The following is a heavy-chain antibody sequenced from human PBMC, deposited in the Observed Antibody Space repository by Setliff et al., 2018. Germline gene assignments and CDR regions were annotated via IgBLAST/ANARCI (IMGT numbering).Heavy chain of an antibody. CDR2: WYTSGIT. CDR3: ARGQNSYHPGSWGPLYDH. V-gene: IGHV4-61*09. J-gene: IGHJ4*02. Sequence: PSETLSLTCTVSGGSISGGTYYWTWIRQPAGKGLEWIGHWYTSGITNYNPSLKSQVTISVDTSKNQFSLKLSSVTAADTAVFFCARGQNSYHPGSWGPLYDHWGQGTQVTVSS. CDR1: GGSISGGTYY. D-gene: IGHD3-10*01.